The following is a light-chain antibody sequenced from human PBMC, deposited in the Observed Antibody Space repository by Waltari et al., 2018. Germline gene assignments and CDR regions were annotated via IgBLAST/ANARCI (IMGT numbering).Light chain of an antibody. CDR2: DAS. CDR3: QQRRNWPPLT. Sequence: EPVLTQSPATLSLSPGERAPLSCRASEDVSIYLAWYQPNPGQAPRLLNYDASNRATGIPTRFSGSSAGTVVTLTISSLEPEDFALYYCQQRRNWPPLTFGGGTKVE. V-gene: IGKV3-11*01. CDR1: EDVSIY. J-gene: IGKJ4*01.